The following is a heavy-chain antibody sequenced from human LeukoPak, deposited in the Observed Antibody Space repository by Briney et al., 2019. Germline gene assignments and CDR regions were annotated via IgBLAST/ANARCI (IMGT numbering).Heavy chain of an antibody. CDR1: GGSISSGSYY. V-gene: IGHV4-61*02. D-gene: IGHD1-26*01. J-gene: IGHJ4*02. CDR2: IYTSGST. Sequence: KASQTLSLTCTVSGGSISSGSYYWSWIRQPAGKGLEWIGRIYTSGSTNYNPSLKSRVTISVDTSKNQFSLKLSSVTAADTAVYYCARVVGARLLRYFDYWGQGTLVTVSS. CDR3: ARVVGARLLRYFDY.